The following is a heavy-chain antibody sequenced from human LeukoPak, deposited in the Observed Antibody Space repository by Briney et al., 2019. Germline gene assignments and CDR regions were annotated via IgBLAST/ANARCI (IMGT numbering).Heavy chain of an antibody. V-gene: IGHV3-21*01. CDR3: ARDRGYAVITYDAFDI. J-gene: IGHJ3*02. CDR2: ISSSSSYI. Sequence: GGSLRLSCAASGFTFSSYSMNWVRQAPGKGLEWVSSISSSSSYIYYADSVKGRFTISRDNAKNSLYLQMNSLRAEDTAVYYCARDRGYAVITYDAFDIWGQGSMVTVFS. CDR1: GFTFSSYS. D-gene: IGHD3-22*01.